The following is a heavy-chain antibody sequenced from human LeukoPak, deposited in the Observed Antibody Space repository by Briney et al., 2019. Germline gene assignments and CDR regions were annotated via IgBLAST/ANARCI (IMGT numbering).Heavy chain of an antibody. CDR2: INHSGST. V-gene: IGHV4-34*01. J-gene: IGHJ4*02. Sequence: SETLSLTCAVYGGSFSGYYWSWIRQPPGKGLEWIGEINHSGSTNYNPSLKSRVTISVDTSKNQFSLRLSSVTAADTAVYYCARGGVVMSGYSLDYWGQGTLVTVAS. CDR1: GGSFSGYY. CDR3: ARGGVVMSGYSLDY. D-gene: IGHD3-3*01.